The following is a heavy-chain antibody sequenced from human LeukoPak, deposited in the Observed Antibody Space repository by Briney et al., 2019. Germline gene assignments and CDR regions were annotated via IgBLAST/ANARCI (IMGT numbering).Heavy chain of an antibody. CDR3: ARETAMGTDY. D-gene: IGHD5-18*01. J-gene: IGHJ4*02. V-gene: IGHV3-48*03. CDR1: GFTFSSYE. CDR2: ISSSGSTI. Sequence: GGSLRLSCAASGFTFSSYEMNWVRQAPGKGLEWVSYISSSGSTIYQADSVKGRFTISRDNAKNSLYLQMNSLRAEDTAVYYCARETAMGTDYWGQGTLVTVSS.